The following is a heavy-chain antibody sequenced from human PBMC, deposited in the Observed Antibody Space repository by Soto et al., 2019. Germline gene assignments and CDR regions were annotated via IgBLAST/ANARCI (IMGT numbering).Heavy chain of an antibody. CDR3: ARRDNWNDADYMDV. J-gene: IGHJ6*03. CDR2: IYYSGST. Sequence: PSETLSLTCTVSGGSISSGGYYWSWIRQHPGKGLEWIGYIYYSGSTYYNPSLKSRVTISVDTSKNQFSLKLSSVTAADTAVYYCARRDNWNDADYMDVWGKGTTVTVSS. D-gene: IGHD1-20*01. V-gene: IGHV4-31*03. CDR1: GGSISSGGYY.